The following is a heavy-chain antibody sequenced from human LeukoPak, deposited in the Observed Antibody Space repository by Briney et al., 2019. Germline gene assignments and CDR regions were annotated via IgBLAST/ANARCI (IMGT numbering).Heavy chain of an antibody. J-gene: IGHJ6*02. V-gene: IGHV3-48*03. CDR1: RFTFSNFE. D-gene: IGHD2-15*01. Sequence: GGSLRLSCAASRFTFSNFEMNCVREAPGKGGECGSYISSSGSTIYYADSVKGRFTISRDNAKDSLYLQMNSLRAEDTAVYYCAREGSGSHYYSYYGMDVWGQGTTVSVS. CDR3: AREGSGSHYYSYYGMDV. CDR2: ISSSGSTI.